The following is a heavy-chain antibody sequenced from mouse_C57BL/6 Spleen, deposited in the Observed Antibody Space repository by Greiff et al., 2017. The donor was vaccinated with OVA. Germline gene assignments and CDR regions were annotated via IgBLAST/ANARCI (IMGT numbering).Heavy chain of an antibody. CDR2: ILPGSGST. CDR3: ARSGTTVVPYYAMDY. CDR1: GYTFTGYW. D-gene: IGHD1-1*01. J-gene: IGHJ4*01. V-gene: IGHV1-9*01. Sequence: VQLQQSGAELMKPGASVKLSCKATGYTFTGYWIEWVKQRPGHGLEWIGEILPGSGSTNYNKKFKGKATFTADTSSNTAYMQLSSLTTEDSAIYYCARSGTTVVPYYAMDYWGQGTSVTVSS.